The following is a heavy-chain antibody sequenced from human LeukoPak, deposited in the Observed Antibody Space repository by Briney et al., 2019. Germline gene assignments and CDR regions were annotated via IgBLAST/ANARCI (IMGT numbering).Heavy chain of an antibody. D-gene: IGHD3-10*01. CDR3: AKDFYGSGSYSSFDY. Sequence: GGSLRLSCAASGVTFSSYAMSWVRQAPGKGLEWVSAISGSGGSTYYADSVKGRFTISRDNTKNTPYLQMNSLMGEDTAVYYCAKDFYGSGSYSSFDYWGQGTLVTVSS. CDR1: GVTFSSYA. CDR2: ISGSGGST. J-gene: IGHJ4*02. V-gene: IGHV3-23*01.